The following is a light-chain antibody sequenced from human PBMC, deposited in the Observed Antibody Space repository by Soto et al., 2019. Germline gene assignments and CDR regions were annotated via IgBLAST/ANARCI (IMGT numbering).Light chain of an antibody. J-gene: IGKJ1*01. CDR2: DAS. Sequence: EIVLTQSPGALSLSPGERATLSCGASQSVSSSYLAWYQQKPGQAPRLLIYDASNRATGIPARFSGSGSGTDFTLTISSLEPEDFAVYYCQQRSNWPPWTFGQGTKV. CDR1: QSVSSSY. CDR3: QQRSNWPPWT. V-gene: IGKV3D-20*02.